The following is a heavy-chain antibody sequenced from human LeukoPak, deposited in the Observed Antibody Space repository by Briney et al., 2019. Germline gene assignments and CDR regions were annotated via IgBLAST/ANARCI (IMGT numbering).Heavy chain of an antibody. CDR2: IKEDGSET. Sequence: GGSLRLSCTGSGFTFSSHWMSWVRQAPGRGLEWVAHIKEDGSETYYLDSVKGRFTISRDNAKNSLYLQMNSLRAEDTAVYYCAREPHEQITMIVNLGAFDIWGQGTMVTVSS. CDR3: AREPHEQITMIVNLGAFDI. CDR1: GFTFSSHW. D-gene: IGHD3-22*01. V-gene: IGHV3-7*01. J-gene: IGHJ3*02.